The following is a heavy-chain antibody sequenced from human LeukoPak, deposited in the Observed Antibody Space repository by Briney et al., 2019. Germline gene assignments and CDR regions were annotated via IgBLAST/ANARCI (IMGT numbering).Heavy chain of an antibody. Sequence: ASVKVSCKASGYTFTSYAMNWVRQAPGQGLEWMGWINTNTGNPTYAQGFTGRFVFSLDTSVSTAYLQTSSLKAEDTAVYYCARDSGDYYDSSGNFDYWGQGTLVTVSS. CDR3: ARDSGDYYDSSGNFDY. J-gene: IGHJ4*02. CDR2: INTNTGNP. CDR1: GYTFTSYA. V-gene: IGHV7-4-1*02. D-gene: IGHD3-22*01.